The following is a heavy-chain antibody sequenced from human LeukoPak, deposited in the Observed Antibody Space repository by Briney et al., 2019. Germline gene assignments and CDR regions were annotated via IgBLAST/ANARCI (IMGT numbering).Heavy chain of an antibody. CDR1: AGSLSSDDDYS. D-gene: IGHD3-22*01. CDR2: IFQSGTT. CDR3: ARGGAYYYDSGGWPY. V-gene: IGHV4-30-2*01. J-gene: IGHJ6*02. Sequence: SETLSLTCAVSAGSLSSDDDYSWSWIRQPPGKGLEWVGYIFQSGTTYYNPSLKSRVTISIDRSRNLFILNLTSVTAADTAVYFCARGGAYYYDSGGWPYWGQGTAVTVSS.